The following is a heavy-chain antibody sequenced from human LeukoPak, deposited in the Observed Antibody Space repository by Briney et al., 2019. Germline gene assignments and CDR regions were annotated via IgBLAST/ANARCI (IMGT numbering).Heavy chain of an antibody. CDR1: GFSFTTYG. CDR2: IKRDGSDK. D-gene: IGHD6-19*01. J-gene: IGHJ4*02. Sequence: PGGSLRLPCAASGFSFTTYGMSWVRQAPGKGLEWVANIKRDGSDKYYVDSVKGRFTISRDNAKNSLYLQMNSLRAEDTAVYYCARGFRGWYAEGFDYWGQGTVVTVSS. CDR3: ARGFRGWYAEGFDY. V-gene: IGHV3-7*01.